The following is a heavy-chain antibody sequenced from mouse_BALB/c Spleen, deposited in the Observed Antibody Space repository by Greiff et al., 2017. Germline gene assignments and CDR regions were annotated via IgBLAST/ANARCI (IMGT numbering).Heavy chain of an antibody. Sequence: VHLVESGPGLVAPSQSLSITCTVSGFSLTGYGVNWVRQPPGKGLEWLGMIWGDGSTDYNSALKSRLSISKDNSKSQVFLKMNSLQTDDTARYYCASLDYYGSSYNAMDYWGQGTSVTVSS. J-gene: IGHJ4*01. CDR2: IWGDGST. V-gene: IGHV2-6-7*01. CDR1: GFSLTGYG. D-gene: IGHD1-1*01. CDR3: ASLDYYGSSYNAMDY.